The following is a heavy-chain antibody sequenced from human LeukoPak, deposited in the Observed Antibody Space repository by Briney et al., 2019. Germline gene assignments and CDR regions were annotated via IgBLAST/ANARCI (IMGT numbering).Heavy chain of an antibody. CDR2: IIPIFGTA. CDR3: VREERWLQSFALLDY. J-gene: IGHJ4*02. D-gene: IGHD5-24*01. Sequence: ASVKVSCKASGGSFSSYAISWVRQAPVQGLEWMGGIIPIFGTANYAQKFQGRVTITADKSTSTAYMELSSLRSEDTALYYCVREERWLQSFALLDYWGQGTLVTVSS. V-gene: IGHV1-69*06. CDR1: GGSFSSYA.